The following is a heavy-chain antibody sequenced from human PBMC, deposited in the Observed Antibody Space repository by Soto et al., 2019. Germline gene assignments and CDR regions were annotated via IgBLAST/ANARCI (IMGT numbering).Heavy chain of an antibody. CDR2: FNPNTGGP. D-gene: IGHD3-10*01. J-gene: IGHJ4*02. Sequence: QVQLVQSGAEVKKPGASVKVSCKTSGYTFIGYYLHWVRQAPGQGLEWMGWFNPNTGGPKNAQKFQGWVTMTGDTSISTAYMELSSLRSNDTAMYYCARDPGSGRFDYWGQGTLVTVSS. CDR1: GYTFIGYY. V-gene: IGHV1-2*04. CDR3: ARDPGSGRFDY.